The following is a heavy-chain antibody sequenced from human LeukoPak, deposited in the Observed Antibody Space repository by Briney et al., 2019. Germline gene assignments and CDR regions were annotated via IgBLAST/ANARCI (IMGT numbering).Heavy chain of an antibody. V-gene: IGHV7-4-1*02. CDR2: INTNTGNP. Sequence: ASVKVSCKASGYTFTSYALNWVRQAPGQGLEWMGWINTNTGNPTYAQGFTGRFVFSLDTSVSTAYLQISSLKAEDTAVYYCARENGDSSYTMDDAFDIWGQGTMVTVSS. CDR3: ARENGDSSYTMDDAFDI. CDR1: GYTFTSYA. D-gene: IGHD6-19*01. J-gene: IGHJ3*02.